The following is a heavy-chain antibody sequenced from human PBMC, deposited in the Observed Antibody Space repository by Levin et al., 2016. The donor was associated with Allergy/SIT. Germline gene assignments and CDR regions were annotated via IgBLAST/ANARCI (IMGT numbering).Heavy chain of an antibody. CDR2: ISSSSSYI. V-gene: IGHV3-21*01. CDR1: GFTFSSYS. CDR3: ARDGGYGFDY. Sequence: GESLKISCAASGFTFSSYSMNWVRQAPGKGLEWVSSISSSSSYIYYADSVKGRFTISRDNAKNSLYLQMNSLRAEDTAVYYCARDGGYGFDYWGQGTLVTVSS. D-gene: IGHD5-12*01. J-gene: IGHJ4*02.